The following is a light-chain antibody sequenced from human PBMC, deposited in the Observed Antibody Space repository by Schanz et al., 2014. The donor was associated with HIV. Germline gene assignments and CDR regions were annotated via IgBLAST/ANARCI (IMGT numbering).Light chain of an antibody. J-gene: IGLJ2*01. CDR1: SSNIGAGYD. Sequence: QSVLTQSPSVSGAPGQRVTISCTGSSSNIGAGYDVHWYQQLPGTAPKHLIFANSDRPSGVPDRFSGSESGTSASLAISGLQSEDEADYYCGSWDDSLNGWVFGGGTKLTVL. V-gene: IGLV1-40*01. CDR2: ANS. CDR3: GSWDDSLNGWV.